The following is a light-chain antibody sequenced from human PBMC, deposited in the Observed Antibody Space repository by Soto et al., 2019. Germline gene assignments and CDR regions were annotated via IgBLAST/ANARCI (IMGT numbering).Light chain of an antibody. Sequence: EIVMTQSPATLSVSPGERATLSCRASQSVSSNLAWYQQKPGQAPRLLIYGASTKATGIPARFSGSGSGTEFTLTISSLQSEAFAVYYCQQYNNGPFTFGPGTKVYIK. CDR2: GAS. CDR3: QQYNNGPFT. CDR1: QSVSSN. J-gene: IGKJ3*01. V-gene: IGKV3-15*01.